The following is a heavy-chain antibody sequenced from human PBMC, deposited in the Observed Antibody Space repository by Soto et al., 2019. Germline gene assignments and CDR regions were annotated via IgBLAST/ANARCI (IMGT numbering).Heavy chain of an antibody. CDR1: GFTLSSYA. CDR3: AKVSDYDFWSGYCNFDY. Sequence: GGSLILSCAASGFTLSSYAMSWVRQAPGKGLEWVSAISGSGGSTYYADSVKGRFTISRDNSKNTLYLQMNSLRAEDTAVYYCAKVSDYDFWSGYCNFDYWGQGTLVTVSS. V-gene: IGHV3-23*01. CDR2: ISGSGGST. J-gene: IGHJ4*02. D-gene: IGHD3-3*01.